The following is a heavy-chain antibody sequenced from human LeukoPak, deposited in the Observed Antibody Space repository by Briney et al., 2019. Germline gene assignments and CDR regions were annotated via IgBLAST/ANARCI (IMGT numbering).Heavy chain of an antibody. V-gene: IGHV1-69*06. J-gene: IGHJ3*02. D-gene: IGHD6-19*01. CDR1: GYTFTGYY. CDR2: IIPIFGTA. CDR3: ARGEWLVRGGGDAFDI. Sequence: ASVKVSCKASGYTFTGYYMHWVRQAPGQGLEWMGGIIPIFGTANYAQKFQGRVTITADKSTSTAYMELSSLRSEDTAVYYCARGEWLVRGGGDAFDIWGQGTMVTVSS.